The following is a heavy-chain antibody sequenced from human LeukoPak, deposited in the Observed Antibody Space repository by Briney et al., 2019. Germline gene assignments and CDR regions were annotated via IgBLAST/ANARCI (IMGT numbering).Heavy chain of an antibody. V-gene: IGHV3-23*01. CDR3: ARAYRGYPPDY. CDR2: ISGSGDST. CDR1: GFTFSSYG. J-gene: IGHJ4*02. Sequence: GGSLRLSCAASGFTFSSYGMSWVRQAPGKGLEWVSAISGSGDSTYYADSVKGRFTISRDNSKNTLYLQMNSLRAEDTAVYYCARAYRGYPPDYWGQGTLVTVSS. D-gene: IGHD3-16*02.